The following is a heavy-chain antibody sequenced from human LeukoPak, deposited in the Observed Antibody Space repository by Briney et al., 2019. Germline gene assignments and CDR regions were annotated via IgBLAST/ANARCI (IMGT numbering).Heavy chain of an antibody. CDR2: IYTSGSA. D-gene: IGHD5-24*01. V-gene: IGHV4-61*02. J-gene: IGHJ4*02. CDR1: GDSISSGNYY. CDR3: ARVRWLQLGYFDY. Sequence: PSQTLSLTCTVSGDSISSGNYYWSWIRQPAGKGLGWIGRIYTSGSANYNPSLKSRVTISVDTSKNQFSLKLSSVTAADTAVYYCARVRWLQLGYFDYRGQGTLVTVSS.